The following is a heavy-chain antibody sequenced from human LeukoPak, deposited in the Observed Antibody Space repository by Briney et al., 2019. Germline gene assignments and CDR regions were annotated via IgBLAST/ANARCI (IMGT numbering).Heavy chain of an antibody. CDR3: AREDQLLRGYYYMDV. D-gene: IGHD2-2*01. CDR1: GFTFSDYS. J-gene: IGHJ6*03. V-gene: IGHV3-48*01. Sequence: PGGSLRLSCAASGFTFSDYSMNWVRQAPGKGLEDLSYINSDGKTTWYADSVKGRFTISRDNAKNSLYLQMNSLRAEDTAVYYCAREDQLLRGYYYMDVWGKGTTVTVSS. CDR2: INSDGKTT.